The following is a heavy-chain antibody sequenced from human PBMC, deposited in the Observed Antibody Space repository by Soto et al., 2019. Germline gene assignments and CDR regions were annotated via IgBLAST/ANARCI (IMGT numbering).Heavy chain of an antibody. V-gene: IGHV1-18*04. J-gene: IGHJ4*02. D-gene: IGHD1-26*01. CDR1: GYTFTTYG. Sequence: ASVKVSCKASGYTFTTYGITWVRQAPGQGLEWMGWISTYNGITTYAQKFQGRVTMTRDTSTSTAYMELRSLRSDDTAVYYCAREGSGSYSGVYYFDYWGQGTLVIVSS. CDR3: AREGSGSYSGVYYFDY. CDR2: ISTYNGIT.